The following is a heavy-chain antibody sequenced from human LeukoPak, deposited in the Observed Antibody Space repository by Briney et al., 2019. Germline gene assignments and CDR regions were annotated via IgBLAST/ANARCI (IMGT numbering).Heavy chain of an antibody. V-gene: IGHV3-53*01. D-gene: IGHD3-22*01. Sequence: GGSLRLSCAASGFTVSSNYMSWVCQAPGKGLEWVSVIYSGGSTYYADSVKGRFTISRDNSKNTLYLQMNSLRAEDTAVYYCARGYYYDSSGYYPYFDYWGQGTLVTVSS. CDR3: ARGYYYDSSGYYPYFDY. J-gene: IGHJ4*02. CDR1: GFTVSSNY. CDR2: IYSGGST.